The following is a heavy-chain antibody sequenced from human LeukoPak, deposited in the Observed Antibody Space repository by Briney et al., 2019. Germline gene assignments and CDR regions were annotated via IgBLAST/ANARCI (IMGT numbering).Heavy chain of an antibody. J-gene: IGHJ5*02. CDR1: GFTFSNSG. D-gene: IGHD3-10*01. Sequence: PGGSLRLSCAASGFTFSNSGMHWVRQPPGKGLEWVAVISNDGGNRFYADSVKGRFTISRDNSENTVYLQMDSLRPEDTAVYYCAGKPYGSGTYYNNWFDPWGQGTLVTVSS. CDR2: ISNDGGNR. CDR3: AGKPYGSGTYYNNWFDP. V-gene: IGHV3-30*03.